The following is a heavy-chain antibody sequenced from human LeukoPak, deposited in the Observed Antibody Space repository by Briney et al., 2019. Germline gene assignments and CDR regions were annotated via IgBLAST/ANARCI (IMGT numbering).Heavy chain of an antibody. J-gene: IGHJ5*02. D-gene: IGHD5-18*01. CDR2: ISYDGSNK. V-gene: IGHV3-30-3*01. CDR3: ARDRRGYSYLNWFDP. CDR1: GFTFSSYA. Sequence: PGGSLRLSCAASGFTFSSYAMHWVRQAPGKGLEWVAVISYDGSNKYYADSVKGRFTISRDNSKNTLYLQMNSLRAEDTAVYYCARDRRGYSYLNWFDPWGQGTLVTVSS.